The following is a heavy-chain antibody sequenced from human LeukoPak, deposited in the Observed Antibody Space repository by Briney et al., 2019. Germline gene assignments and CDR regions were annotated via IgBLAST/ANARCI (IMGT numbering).Heavy chain of an antibody. CDR3: ARSRVAVAGFDY. Sequence: GSSVKVSCKASGGTFSSYAISWVRQAPGQGLEWMERIIPILGIANYAQKFQGRVTITADKSTSTAYMELSSLRSEDTAVYYCARSRVAVAGFDYWGQGTLVTVSS. V-gene: IGHV1-69*04. CDR1: GGTFSSYA. CDR2: IIPILGIA. J-gene: IGHJ4*02. D-gene: IGHD6-19*01.